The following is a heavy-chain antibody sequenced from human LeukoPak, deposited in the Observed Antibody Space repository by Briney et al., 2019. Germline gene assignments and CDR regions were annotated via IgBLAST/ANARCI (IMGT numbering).Heavy chain of an antibody. CDR1: GFSFTNAW. V-gene: IGHV3-15*01. CDR3: TRNPGPFDY. J-gene: IGHJ4*02. Sequence: GGSLRLSCAASGFSFTNAWMSWVRRAPGRGLEWVGRIKTKTDAESTDYAAPVKGRFTISRDDSKNTVYLQMNALKIEDTALYYCTRNPGPFDYWGQGTLVTVSS. CDR2: IKTKTDAEST.